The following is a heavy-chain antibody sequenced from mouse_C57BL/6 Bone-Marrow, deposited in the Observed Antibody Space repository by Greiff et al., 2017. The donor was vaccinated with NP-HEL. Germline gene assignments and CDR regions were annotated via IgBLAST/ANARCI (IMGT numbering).Heavy chain of an antibody. J-gene: IGHJ4*01. CDR2: INPNNGGT. V-gene: IGHV1-18*01. Sequence: VQLKQSGPELVKPGASVKIPCKASGYTFTDYNMDWVKQSHGKSLEWIGDINPNNGGTIYNQKFKGKATLTVDKSSSTAYMELRSLTSEDTAVYYCAREAGTGNAMDYWGQGTSVTVSS. CDR1: GYTFTDYN. CDR3: AREAGTGNAMDY. D-gene: IGHD4-1*01.